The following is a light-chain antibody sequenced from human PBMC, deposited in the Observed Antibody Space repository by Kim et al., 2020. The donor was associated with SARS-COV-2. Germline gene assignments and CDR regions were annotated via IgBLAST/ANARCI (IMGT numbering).Light chain of an antibody. Sequence: VMTQSPLFLPVTLGQPASISCRSGQSLVDSDGNTNLNWFHQRPGQSPRRLIYKVSNRDYGVPDRVSGSGSGTDFTLEISRVEAEDVGIYYCMQGTDWPYTFGQGTKLEI. CDR1: QSLVDSDGNTN. CDR3: MQGTDWPYT. CDR2: KVS. J-gene: IGKJ2*01. V-gene: IGKV2-30*01.